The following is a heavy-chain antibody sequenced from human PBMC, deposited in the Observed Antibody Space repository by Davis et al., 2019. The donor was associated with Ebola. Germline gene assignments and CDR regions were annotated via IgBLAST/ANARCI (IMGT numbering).Heavy chain of an antibody. CDR1: GFILTNYA. CDR3: ARASFGYNSGWYADY. V-gene: IGHV1-3*01. J-gene: IGHJ4*02. D-gene: IGHD6-19*01. Sequence: ASVKVSCKASGFILTNYAIHWVRQAPGQRLEWMGWVHGGNGNTKYSQRFQGRVTITTDTSASTVYLDLTSLRSDDTAGFYCARASFGYNSGWYADYWGPGSLVTVSS. CDR2: VHGGNGNT.